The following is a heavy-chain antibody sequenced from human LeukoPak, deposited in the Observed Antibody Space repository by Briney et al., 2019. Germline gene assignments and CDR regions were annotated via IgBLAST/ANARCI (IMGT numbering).Heavy chain of an antibody. D-gene: IGHD6-6*01. V-gene: IGHV3-74*01. CDR3: ARYSSSSGGASHYLDY. Sequence: GSLRLSCAVSGFTFRSYWMHWVRQAPGKGLVWVSRISGDGSMTNYADSVKGRFNISRDNAKKTVYLQMNNLRAEDTAVYYCARYSSSSGGASHYLDYWGQGTLVTVSS. CDR2: ISGDGSMT. CDR1: GFTFRSYW. J-gene: IGHJ4*02.